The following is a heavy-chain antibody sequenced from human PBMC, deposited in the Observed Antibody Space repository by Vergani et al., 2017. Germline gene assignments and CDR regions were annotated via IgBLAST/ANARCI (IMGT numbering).Heavy chain of an antibody. D-gene: IGHD2-21*01. CDR2: IYWNDDK. J-gene: IGHJ6*02. Sequence: QITLKESGPTLVKPTQTLTLTCTFSGFSLSTSVVGVGWIRQPPGKALEWLALIYWNDDKRYSPSLKSRLTITKDTSKNQVVLTMTNMDPVDTATYYCAHRPVDRISYYYYGMDVWGQGTTVTVSS. CDR3: AHRPVDRISYYYYGMDV. V-gene: IGHV2-5*01. CDR1: GFSLSTSVVG.